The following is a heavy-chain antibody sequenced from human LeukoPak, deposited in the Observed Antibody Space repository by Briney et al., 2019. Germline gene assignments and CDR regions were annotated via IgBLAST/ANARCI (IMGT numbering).Heavy chain of an antibody. V-gene: IGHV3-7*01. CDR2: IKQDGSAK. Sequence: GRPLRLSCTASGFTFRSYAMHWVRQAPGKGLEWVANIKQDGSAKYYVDSVKGRFTISRDNAKNSLYLQMNSLRAEDTAVYYCARERYDAFDIWGQGTMVTVSS. CDR1: GFTFRSYA. CDR3: ARERYDAFDI. J-gene: IGHJ3*02. D-gene: IGHD4-17*01.